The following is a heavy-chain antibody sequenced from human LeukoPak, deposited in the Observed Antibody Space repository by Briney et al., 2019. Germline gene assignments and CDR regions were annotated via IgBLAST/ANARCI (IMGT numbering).Heavy chain of an antibody. CDR3: ARGLGYCSSTSCGPFDP. CDR1: GGSISSGGYS. V-gene: IGHV4-30-2*01. D-gene: IGHD2-2*01. J-gene: IGHJ5*02. Sequence: SETLSLTCAVSGGSISSGGYSWSWIRQPPGKGLEWIGYIYHSGSTYYNPSLKSRVTISVDRSKNQFSLKLSSVTASDTAVYYCARGLGYCSSTSCGPFDPWGRGTLVTVSS. CDR2: IYHSGST.